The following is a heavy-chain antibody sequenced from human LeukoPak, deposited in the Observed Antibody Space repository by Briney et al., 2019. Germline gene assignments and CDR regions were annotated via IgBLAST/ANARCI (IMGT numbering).Heavy chain of an antibody. J-gene: IGHJ5*02. CDR1: GGSISSYY. D-gene: IGHD3-10*01. CDR2: IYYSGST. V-gene: IGHV4-59*01. CDR3: ARIVSQRITMVRGVIIWFDP. Sequence: SETLSLTCTVSGGSISSYYWSWIRQPPGKGLEWIGYIYYSGSTNYNPSLKSRVTISVDTSKNQFSLRLSSVTAADTAVYYCARIVSQRITMVRGVIIWFDPWGQGTLVTVSS.